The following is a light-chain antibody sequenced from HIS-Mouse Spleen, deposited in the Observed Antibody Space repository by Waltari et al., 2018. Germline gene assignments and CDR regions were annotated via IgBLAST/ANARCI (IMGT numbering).Light chain of an antibody. V-gene: IGLV2-14*01. CDR3: SSYTSSSTLVYV. CDR2: EVS. Sequence: QSVLTQPPSASGTPGQRVTISCSGSSSNIGSNTVNWYQQLPGTAPKLMIYEVSNRPSGVSNRFSGSKSGNTASLTISGLQAEDEADYYCSSYTSSSTLVYVFGTGTKVTVL. J-gene: IGLJ1*01. CDR1: SSNIGSNT.